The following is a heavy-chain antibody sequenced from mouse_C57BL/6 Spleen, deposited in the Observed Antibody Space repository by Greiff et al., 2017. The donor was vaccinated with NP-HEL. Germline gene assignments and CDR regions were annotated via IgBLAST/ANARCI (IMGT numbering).Heavy chain of an antibody. D-gene: IGHD2-4*01. CDR2: IYPRSGNT. CDR1: GYTFTSYG. Sequence: QVQLQQSGAELARPGASVKLSCKASGYTFTSYGISWVKQRTGQGLEWIGEIYPRSGNTYYNEKFKGKATLTADKSSSTAYMELRSLTSEDSAVYFCARWSYYDYLYAMDYWGQGTSVTVSS. J-gene: IGHJ4*01. CDR3: ARWSYYDYLYAMDY. V-gene: IGHV1-81*01.